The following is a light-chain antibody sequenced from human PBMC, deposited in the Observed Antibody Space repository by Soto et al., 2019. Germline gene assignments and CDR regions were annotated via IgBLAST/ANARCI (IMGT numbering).Light chain of an antibody. J-gene: IGKJ1*01. CDR2: DAS. Sequence: DIQMTQSPSTLSASVGDRVTITCRASQSISSWLAWYQQKPGKAPKLLIYDASSLESGVPSRFSGSGSGTEFTLTSSSLQPDVFATYCCQQYNSYWTFGQGTKVEIK. CDR1: QSISSW. V-gene: IGKV1-5*01. CDR3: QQYNSYWT.